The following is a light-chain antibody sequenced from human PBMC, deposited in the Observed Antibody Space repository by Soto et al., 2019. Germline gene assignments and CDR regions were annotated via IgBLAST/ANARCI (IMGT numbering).Light chain of an antibody. V-gene: IGKV1-27*01. J-gene: IGKJ1*01. CDR3: QKYNNVPRT. CDR1: QDISNY. CDR2: AGS. Sequence: DIQMTQSPSSLSASVGDRVAITCRATQDISNYLAWYQQKPGEVPKLLIYAGSTLHSGVPSRFSGSGSGTDFTLTISSLQPEDVATYYCQKYNNVPRTFGQGTKVEIK.